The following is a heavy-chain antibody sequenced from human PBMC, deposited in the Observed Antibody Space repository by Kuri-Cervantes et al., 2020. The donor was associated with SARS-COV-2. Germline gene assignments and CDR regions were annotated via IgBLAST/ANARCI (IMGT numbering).Heavy chain of an antibody. CDR2: IYYSGST. Sequence: ESLKISCTVSGGSISSYYWSWIRQPPGKGLEWIGYIYYSGSTNYNPSLKSRVTISVDTSKNQFSLKLSSVTAADTAVYYCARAPDYYDFWSGYYRNWFGPRGQGTRVT. D-gene: IGHD3-3*01. J-gene: IGHJ5*02. CDR1: GGSISSYY. V-gene: IGHV4-59*01. CDR3: ARAPDYYDFWSGYYRNWFGP.